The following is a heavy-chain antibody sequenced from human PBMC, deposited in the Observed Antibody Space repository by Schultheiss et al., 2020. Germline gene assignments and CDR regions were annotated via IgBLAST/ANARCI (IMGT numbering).Heavy chain of an antibody. Sequence: ASVKVSCKASGYTFTGYYMHWVRQAPGQGLEWMGWINPNSGGTNYAQKFQGRVTMTRDTSISTAYMELSRLRSDDTAVYYCARGANYYDSSGPFGYWGQGTLVTVYS. J-gene: IGHJ4*02. CDR1: GYTFTGYY. CDR2: INPNSGGT. V-gene: IGHV1-2*02. CDR3: ARGANYYDSSGPFGY. D-gene: IGHD3-22*01.